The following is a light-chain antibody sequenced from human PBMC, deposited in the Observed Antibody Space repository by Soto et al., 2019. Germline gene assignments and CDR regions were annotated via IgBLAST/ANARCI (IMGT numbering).Light chain of an antibody. Sequence: QLVLTQSSSASASLGSSVKLTCTLSSGHSNYIIAWHHQQPGKAPRYLMKVEGSGSYNKGSGVPDRFSGSSSGADRHLTISNLQSEDEADYYCETWDSNTWVFGGGTQLTVL. CDR3: ETWDSNTWV. CDR1: SGHSNYI. V-gene: IGLV4-60*03. CDR2: VEGSGSY. J-gene: IGLJ3*02.